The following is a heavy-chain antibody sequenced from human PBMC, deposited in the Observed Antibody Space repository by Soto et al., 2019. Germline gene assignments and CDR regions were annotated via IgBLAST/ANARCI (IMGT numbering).Heavy chain of an antibody. CDR1: GFTVSSNY. CDR3: ARGGFYGDYGYYFDY. J-gene: IGHJ4*02. Sequence: EVQLVESGGGLVQPGGSLRLSCAASGFTVSSNYMSWVRQAPGKGLEWVSVIYSGGSTYYADSVKGRFTISRHNSKNTLYLQMNSLRAEDTAVYYCARGGFYGDYGYYFDYWGQGTLVTVSS. D-gene: IGHD4-17*01. V-gene: IGHV3-53*04. CDR2: IYSGGST.